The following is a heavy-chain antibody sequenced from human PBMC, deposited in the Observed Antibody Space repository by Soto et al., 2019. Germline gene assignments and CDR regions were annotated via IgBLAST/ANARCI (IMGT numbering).Heavy chain of an antibody. Sequence: PGGSPRLSCAASGFTFSSYGMHWVRQAPGKGLEWVAVISYDGSNKYYADSVKGRFTISRDNSKNTLYLQMNSLRAEDTAVYYFAKDTAQPWSPQTFDYLAHGTLVTVSS. CDR3: AKDTAQPWSPQTFDY. D-gene: IGHD5-18*01. CDR1: GFTFSSYG. CDR2: ISYDGSNK. J-gene: IGHJ4*01. V-gene: IGHV3-30*18.